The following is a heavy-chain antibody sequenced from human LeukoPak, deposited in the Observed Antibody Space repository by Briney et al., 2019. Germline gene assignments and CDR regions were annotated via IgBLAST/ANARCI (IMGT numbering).Heavy chain of an antibody. CDR3: ARHPSRRRFLEWSRAYYYYGMDV. J-gene: IGHJ6*02. CDR2: IYPGDSDT. D-gene: IGHD3-3*01. Sequence: GESLKISCKGSGYSFTSYWIGWVRQMPGKGLEWMGIIYPGDSDTRYSPSFQGRVTISADKSISTAYLQWSSLKASDTAMYYCARHPSRRRFLEWSRAYYYYGMDVWGQGTTVTVSS. V-gene: IGHV5-51*01. CDR1: GYSFTSYW.